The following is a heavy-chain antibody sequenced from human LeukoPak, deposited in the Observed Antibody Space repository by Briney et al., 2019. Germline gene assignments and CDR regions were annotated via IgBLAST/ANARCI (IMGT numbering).Heavy chain of an antibody. CDR3: VRDPDALDF. J-gene: IGHJ4*02. CDR1: GGSFSGYY. Sequence: LSLTCAVYGGSFSGYYWSWIRQPPGKGLEWVSYIRSSGSPIYYADSVRGRFTISRDNAKNSLYLQMNSLRDEDTAVYYCVRDPDALDFWGQGTPVTVSS. V-gene: IGHV3-11*04. CDR2: IRSSGSPI.